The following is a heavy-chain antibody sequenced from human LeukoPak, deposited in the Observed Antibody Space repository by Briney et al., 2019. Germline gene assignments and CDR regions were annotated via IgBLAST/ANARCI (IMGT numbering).Heavy chain of an antibody. CDR3: ARDGVVTMELDY. Sequence: SQTLSLTCTVSGDSISNSRHYWSWIRQPAGKGLEWIGRIYPSGNTNYNPSLKSRVTISLDTSKNQFSLILRSVTATDTAMYYCARDGVVTMELDYWGQGTLVTVSS. CDR1: GDSISNSRHY. V-gene: IGHV4-61*02. D-gene: IGHD4/OR15-4a*01. CDR2: IYPSGNT. J-gene: IGHJ4*02.